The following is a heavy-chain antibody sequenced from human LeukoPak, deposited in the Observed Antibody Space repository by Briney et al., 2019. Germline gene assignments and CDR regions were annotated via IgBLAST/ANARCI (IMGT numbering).Heavy chain of an antibody. D-gene: IGHD2-2*02. V-gene: IGHV4-61*02. Sequence: PSETLSLTCTDSGGSISSGSYYWSWIRQPAGKGLEWIGRIYTSGSTNYNPSLKSRVTISVDTSKNQFSLKLSSVTAADTAVYYCARSVGDCSSTSCYTYYFDYWGQGTLVTVSS. CDR3: ARSVGDCSSTSCYTYYFDY. CDR1: GGSISSGSYY. CDR2: IYTSGST. J-gene: IGHJ4*02.